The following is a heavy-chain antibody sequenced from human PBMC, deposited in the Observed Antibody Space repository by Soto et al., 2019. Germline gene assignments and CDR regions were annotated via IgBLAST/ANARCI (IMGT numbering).Heavy chain of an antibody. D-gene: IGHD6-19*01. V-gene: IGHV3-30-3*01. CDR1: GFTFNYYA. J-gene: IGHJ3*02. CDR3: ARVKQWLETLWDAFDI. CDR2: ISYDGSNK. Sequence: GGSLRLSCAASGFTFNYYAMNWVRQAPGKGLEWVAVISYDGSNKYYADSVKGRFTISRDNSKNTLYLQMNSLRAEDTVVYYCARVKQWLETLWDAFDIWGQGTMVTVSS.